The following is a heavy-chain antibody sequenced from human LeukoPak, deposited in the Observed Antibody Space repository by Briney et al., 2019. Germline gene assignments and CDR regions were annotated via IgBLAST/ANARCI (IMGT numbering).Heavy chain of an antibody. CDR2: IYHSGST. CDR3: ARVYSSEFSWFDP. CDR1: GGSISSSNW. V-gene: IGHV4-4*02. J-gene: IGHJ5*02. D-gene: IGHD6-19*01. Sequence: SETLSLTCAVSGGSISSSNWWSWVRQPPGKGLEWIGEIYHSGSTNYNPSLKSRVTISVDKSKNQFSLKLGSVTAADTAVYYCARVYSSEFSWFDPWGQGTLVTVSS.